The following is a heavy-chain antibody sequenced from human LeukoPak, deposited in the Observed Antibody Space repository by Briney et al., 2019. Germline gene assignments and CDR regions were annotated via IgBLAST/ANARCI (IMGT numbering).Heavy chain of an antibody. J-gene: IGHJ4*02. V-gene: IGHV3-23*01. D-gene: IGHD3-10*01. CDR1: GFTFSSYA. CDR2: ISGSGSET. Sequence: PGGSLRLSCAASGFTFSSYAMSWVRQAPGKGLEWVSTISGSGSETYYADSVKGRFTISRVNSKNTLSLQMNSLRAEDRALYNCARENVLLWFGELDYWGQGTLVTVSS. CDR3: ARENVLLWFGELDY.